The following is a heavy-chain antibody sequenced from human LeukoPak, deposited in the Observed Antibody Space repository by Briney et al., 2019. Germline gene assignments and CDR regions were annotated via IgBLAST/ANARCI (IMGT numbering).Heavy chain of an antibody. CDR1: GFIFSRYA. CDR2: VWSDGTRE. D-gene: IGHD6-13*01. J-gene: IGHJ5*02. CDR3: ARGVAENGNPNYFDP. V-gene: IGHV3-33*01. Sequence: GGSLRLSCAASGFIFSRYAMHWVGQAPGTGLEWGAVVWSDGTREYYIDSVKGRFTISRDNSKNTLYLQMNSLRAEDTAVYSCARGVAENGNPNYFDPWGRGTLVTVSS.